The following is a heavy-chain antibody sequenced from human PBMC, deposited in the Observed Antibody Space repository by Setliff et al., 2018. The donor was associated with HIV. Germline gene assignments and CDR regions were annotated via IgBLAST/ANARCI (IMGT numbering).Heavy chain of an antibody. CDR1: GDSINTHY. CDR3: ARGSTTWWTWWFDP. J-gene: IGHJ5*02. CDR2: TSKSGST. Sequence: SETLSLTCTVSGDSINTHYWSWVRQPPGKALEWIGTTSKSGSTNYHPSLNSRVTISVDTAKNQFSLKVTSVTSEDTAVYYCARGSTTWWTWWFDPWGQGTLGTVAS. D-gene: IGHD2-15*01. V-gene: IGHV4-59*11.